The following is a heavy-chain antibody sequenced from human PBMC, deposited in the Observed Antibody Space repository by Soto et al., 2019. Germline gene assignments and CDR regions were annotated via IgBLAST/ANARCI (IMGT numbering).Heavy chain of an antibody. V-gene: IGHV3-9*01. CDR2: TSWNSGSI. CDR1: GFTFDDYA. Sequence: GGSLRLSCAASGFTFDDYAMHWFRQAPGKGLEWFSGTSWNSGSIGYADSVKGRFTISRDKAKNSLYLQMNSLRAEDTALYYCAKGRSGRPANGMDVWGQGTTVTVSS. J-gene: IGHJ6*02. CDR3: AKGRSGRPANGMDV. D-gene: IGHD3-10*01.